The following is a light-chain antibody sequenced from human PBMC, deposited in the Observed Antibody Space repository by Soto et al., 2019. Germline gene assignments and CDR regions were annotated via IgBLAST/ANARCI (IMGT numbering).Light chain of an antibody. V-gene: IGKV1-39*01. CDR3: QQRGT. Sequence: IQLTQSPSSLSASVGDRVTITCRASQIINSYLNWYQKKPGKAPKLLIYAASSLHSGVPTRFRGSESGTDFTLTISSLQPEDVATYYCQQRGTFGLGTKVDIK. J-gene: IGKJ1*01. CDR2: AAS. CDR1: QIINSY.